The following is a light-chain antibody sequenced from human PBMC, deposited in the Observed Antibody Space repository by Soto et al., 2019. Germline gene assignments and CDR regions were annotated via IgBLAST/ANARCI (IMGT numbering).Light chain of an antibody. CDR1: QSVSSY. V-gene: IGKV3-11*01. CDR2: DTS. Sequence: EIVLTQSPATLSLSPGERGTLSCRASQSVSSYLAWYQQKPGGAPRLLMYDTSNRATGNPARFSGSGSGTDFTLTISSLEPEDFAVYYCQQRYDWPLTFGGGTKVEIK. J-gene: IGKJ4*01. CDR3: QQRYDWPLT.